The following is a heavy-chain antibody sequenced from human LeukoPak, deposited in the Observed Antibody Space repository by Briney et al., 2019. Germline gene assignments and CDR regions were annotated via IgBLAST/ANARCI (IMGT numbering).Heavy chain of an antibody. CDR2: IYSGGST. D-gene: IGHD2-2*02. J-gene: IGHJ6*03. CDR1: GFTVSSNY. CDR3: AKARGYCSSTSCYTTTYYMDV. Sequence: PGGSLRLSCAASGFTVSSNYMSWVRQAPGKGLEWVSVIYSGGSTYYADSVKGRFTISRDNSKNTLYLQMNSLRAEDTAVYYCAKARGYCSSTSCYTTTYYMDVWGKGTTVTVSS. V-gene: IGHV3-53*01.